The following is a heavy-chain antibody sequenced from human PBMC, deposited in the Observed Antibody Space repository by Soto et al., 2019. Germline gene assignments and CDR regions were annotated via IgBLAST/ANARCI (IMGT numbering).Heavy chain of an antibody. CDR2: ILYDGSNE. V-gene: IGHV3-30*18. D-gene: IGHD6-13*01. CDR3: AKDRRSSWSFDY. CDR1: GFIFSNYG. Sequence: GGSLRLSCPASGFIFSNYGMHWVRQAPGKGLEWVAAILYDGSNEYYADSVKGRFTIFRDNSKNILYLQMNSLRAEDTAMYYCAKDRRSSWSFDYWGQGTLVTVSS. J-gene: IGHJ4*02.